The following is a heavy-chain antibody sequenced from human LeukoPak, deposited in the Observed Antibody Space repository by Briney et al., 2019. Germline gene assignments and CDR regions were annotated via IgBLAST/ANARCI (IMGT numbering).Heavy chain of an antibody. CDR2: INHSGST. Sequence: IRQPXXXXXEWIGEINHSGSTNYNPSLKSRVTISVDTSKNQFSLKLSSVTAADTAVYYCARGPHWFDPWGQGTLVTVSS. CDR3: ARGPHWFDP. J-gene: IGHJ5*02. V-gene: IGHV4-34*01.